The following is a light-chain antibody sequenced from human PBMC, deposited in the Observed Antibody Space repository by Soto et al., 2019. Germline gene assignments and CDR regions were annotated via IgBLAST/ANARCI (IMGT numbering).Light chain of an antibody. J-gene: IGKJ1*01. CDR2: GAF. CDR1: QSMTTQ. V-gene: IGKV3-15*01. Sequence: EIVMTQSPATLSVSPGEGVTLSCRASQSMTTQLAWYQQKPGQAPRLLIHGAFTRATGIPARFSGSGSGTEFTLTISTLQSEDFAVYYCQQYNNWPWTFGQGTKVDI. CDR3: QQYNNWPWT.